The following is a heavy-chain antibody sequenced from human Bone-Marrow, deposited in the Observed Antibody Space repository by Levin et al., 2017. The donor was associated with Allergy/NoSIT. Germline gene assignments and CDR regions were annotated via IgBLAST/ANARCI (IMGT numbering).Heavy chain of an antibody. J-gene: IGHJ6*03. CDR3: VRGRRYCSGADCYFYLDV. V-gene: IGHV3-48*03. CDR1: GFIFKNYD. CDR2: ISGSGSSI. D-gene: IGHD2-15*01. Sequence: GGSLRLSCAASGFIFKNYDMNWVRQAPGKGLEWVSYISGSGSSIFYADSVQGQFTISRDNAVNSVYLEMKSLRAEDTAVFYCVRGRRYCSGADCYFYLDVWGKGTTV.